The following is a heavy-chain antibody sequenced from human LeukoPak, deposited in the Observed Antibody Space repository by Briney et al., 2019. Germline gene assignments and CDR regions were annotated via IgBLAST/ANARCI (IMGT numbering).Heavy chain of an antibody. Sequence: SETLSLTCTVSGGSISSYYWSWIRQPPGKGLEWIGYIYYSGSTNYNPSLKSRVTISVDTSKNQFSLKLSSVTAADTAVYYCARDLWFGELLWPSAFGIWGQGTMVTVSS. CDR3: ARDLWFGELLWPSAFGI. D-gene: IGHD3-10*01. CDR1: GGSISSYY. CDR2: IYYSGST. J-gene: IGHJ3*02. V-gene: IGHV4-59*08.